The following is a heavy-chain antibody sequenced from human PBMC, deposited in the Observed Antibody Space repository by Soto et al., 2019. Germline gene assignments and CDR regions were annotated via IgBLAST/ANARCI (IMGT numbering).Heavy chain of an antibody. J-gene: IGHJ4*02. CDR1: GFTFSSYA. V-gene: IGHV3-30*03. Sequence: GGSLRLSCADSGFTFSSYAMHWVRQAPGKGLEWVAVVSSDGSNKWYADSVKGRFTISRDNSKNTLYLQMSSLRADDTAIYFCATDDWDYWGQGTLVTVSS. D-gene: IGHD2-21*01. CDR3: ATDDWDY. CDR2: VSSDGSNK.